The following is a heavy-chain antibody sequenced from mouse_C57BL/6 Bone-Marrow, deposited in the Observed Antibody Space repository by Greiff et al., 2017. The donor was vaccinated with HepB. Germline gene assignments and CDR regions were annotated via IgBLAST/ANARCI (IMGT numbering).Heavy chain of an antibody. D-gene: IGHD1-1*01. Sequence: VQLQQPGAELVRPGSSVKLSCKASGYTFTSYWMHWVKQRPIQGLEWIGNIDPSDSETHYNQKFKDKATLTVDKSSSTAYMQLSSLTSEDSAVYYCARRDYGSSYGFAYWGQVTLVTVSA. CDR3: ARRDYGSSYGFAY. V-gene: IGHV1-52*01. J-gene: IGHJ3*01. CDR1: GYTFTSYW. CDR2: IDPSDSET.